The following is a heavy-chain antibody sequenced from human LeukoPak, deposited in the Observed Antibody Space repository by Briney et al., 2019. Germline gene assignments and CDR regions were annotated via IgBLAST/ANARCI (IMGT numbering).Heavy chain of an antibody. J-gene: IGHJ4*02. CDR1: GFTFSDYY. CDR2: ISSSGSII. D-gene: IGHD3-22*01. CDR3: SRVGYDSRGRFDY. V-gene: IGHV3-11*04. Sequence: PGGSLRLSCAASGFTFSDYYMTWIRQAPGKGLEWVSYISSSGSIIYYADSVKARFIISRDNAKNSLYLQMNSLRAEDPAVYFCSRVGYDSRGRFDYWRQGTLVSVSS.